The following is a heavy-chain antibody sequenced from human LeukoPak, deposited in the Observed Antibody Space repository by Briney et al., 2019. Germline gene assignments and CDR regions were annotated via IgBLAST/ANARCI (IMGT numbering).Heavy chain of an antibody. D-gene: IGHD2-21*02. Sequence: GGSLRLSCAASGFPFSTYGMHWVRQAPGKGLEWVAFIRYDGSNRYYADSVKGRFTISRDNSKNTLYLQMNSLRAEDTAVYYCAKGVVTSYYYYYYMDVWGKGTTVTISS. CDR3: AKGVVTSYYYYYYMDV. J-gene: IGHJ6*03. CDR2: IRYDGSNR. CDR1: GFPFSTYG. V-gene: IGHV3-30*02.